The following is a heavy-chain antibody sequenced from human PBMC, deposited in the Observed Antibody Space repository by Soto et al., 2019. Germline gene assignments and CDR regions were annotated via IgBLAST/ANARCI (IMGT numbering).Heavy chain of an antibody. V-gene: IGHV4-39*01. CDR2: MYYSGST. J-gene: IGHJ6*02. Sequence: SETLSLTCTFSGCSISSYYWSWIRQPPGKGLEWIGSMYYSGSTYYNPSLKSRVTISVDTSKNQFSLKLTSVTAADTAVYHCARQSVASYYYGMDVWGQGTTVTVSS. CDR1: GCSISSYY. CDR3: ARQSVASYYYGMDV. D-gene: IGHD5-12*01.